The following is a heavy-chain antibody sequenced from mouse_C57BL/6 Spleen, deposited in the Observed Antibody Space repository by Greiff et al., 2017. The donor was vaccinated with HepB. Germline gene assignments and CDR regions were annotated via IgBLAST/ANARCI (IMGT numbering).Heavy chain of an antibody. Sequence: EVQLQQSGPGLVKPSQSLSLTCSVTGYSITSGYYWNWIRQFPGNKLEWMGYISYDGSNNYNPSLKNRISITRDTSKNQFFLKLNSVTTEDTATYYCARGPAYYYGSSYEFAYWGQGTLVTVSA. V-gene: IGHV3-6*01. CDR1: GYSITSGYY. D-gene: IGHD1-1*01. CDR3: ARGPAYYYGSSYEFAY. J-gene: IGHJ3*01. CDR2: ISYDGSN.